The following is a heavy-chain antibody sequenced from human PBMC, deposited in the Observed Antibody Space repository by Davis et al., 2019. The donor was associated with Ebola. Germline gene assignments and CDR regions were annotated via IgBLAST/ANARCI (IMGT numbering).Heavy chain of an antibody. D-gene: IGHD3-22*01. V-gene: IGHV4-31*03. J-gene: IGHJ3*02. Sequence: MPSETLSLTCTVSGGSISSGGYYWSWIRQHPGKGLEWIGYIYYSGSTYYNPSLKSRVTISVDTSKNQFSLKLSSVTAADTAVYYCARSGMYYYDSSGYYLNRAFDIWGQGTMVTVSS. CDR3: ARSGMYYYDSSGYYLNRAFDI. CDR1: GGSISSGGYY. CDR2: IYYSGST.